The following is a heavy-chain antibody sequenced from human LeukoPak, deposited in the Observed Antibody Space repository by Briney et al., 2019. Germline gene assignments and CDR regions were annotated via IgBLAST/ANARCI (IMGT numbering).Heavy chain of an antibody. V-gene: IGHV3-23*01. CDR2: ISGSGGGT. D-gene: IGHD3-22*01. CDR1: GITVSNYG. CDR3: AKRGVVIRVILVGFHKEAYYFDS. J-gene: IGHJ4*02. Sequence: GGSLRLSCAVSGITVSNYGMSWVRQAPGKGLEWVAGISGSGGGTDYADSVKGRFTISRDNFKNTLYLQMNSLRAEDTAVYFCAKRGVVIRVILVGFHKEAYYFDSWGQGALVTVSS.